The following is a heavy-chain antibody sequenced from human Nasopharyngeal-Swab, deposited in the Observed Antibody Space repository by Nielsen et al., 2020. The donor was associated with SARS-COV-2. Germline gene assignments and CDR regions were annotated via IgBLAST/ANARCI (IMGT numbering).Heavy chain of an antibody. V-gene: IGHV3-48*02. CDR2: ISSSSTI. D-gene: IGHD3-9*01. CDR1: GFTFSSYS. Sequence: GESLKISCAASGFTFSSYSMNWVRQAPGKGLEWVSYISSSSTIYYADSVKGRFTISRDNAKNSLYLQMNSLRDEDTAVYYCASLILTGYYTLNYYYGMDVWGQGTTVTVSS. J-gene: IGHJ6*02. CDR3: ASLILTGYYTLNYYYGMDV.